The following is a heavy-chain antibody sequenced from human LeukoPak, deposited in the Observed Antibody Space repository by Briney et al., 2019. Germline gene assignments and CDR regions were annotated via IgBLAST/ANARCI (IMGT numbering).Heavy chain of an antibody. CDR2: IRNKVRGYTT. CDR3: ARGAVAGTNWYSDY. J-gene: IGHJ4*02. V-gene: IGHV3-72*01. D-gene: IGHD6-19*01. Sequence: GGSLGLSCAASGFIFSDHYMDWVRQAPGRGLEWVARIRNKVRGYTTEYAASVQGRFTISRDDSSNSLYLQMSSLKTEDTAVYFCARGAVAGTNWYSDYWGQGTLVAVSS. CDR1: GFIFSDHY.